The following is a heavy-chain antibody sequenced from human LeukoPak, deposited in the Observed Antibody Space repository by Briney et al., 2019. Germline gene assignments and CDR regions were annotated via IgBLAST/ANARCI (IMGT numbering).Heavy chain of an antibody. J-gene: IGHJ4*02. CDR1: GFTFSSYE. V-gene: IGHV3-48*03. CDR2: ISRSGSTI. Sequence: GGSLRLSCAASGFTFSSYEMNWVRQAPGKGLEWVSYISRSGSTIYYADSVKGRFTISRDNSKNTLYLQMNSLRAEDTAVYYCAKNAAYYYGSGSYSGYWGQGTLVTVSS. D-gene: IGHD3-10*01. CDR3: AKNAAYYYGSGSYSGY.